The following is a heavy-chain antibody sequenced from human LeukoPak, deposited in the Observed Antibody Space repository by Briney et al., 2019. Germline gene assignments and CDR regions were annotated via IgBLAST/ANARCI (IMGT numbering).Heavy chain of an antibody. V-gene: IGHV3-49*04. Sequence: PGGSLRLSCAASGFTFDDHSMTWVRQAPGKGLEWVGFIRIKVYSGTTEYAASVKGRFTISRDDSKSIAYLQMNSLKTEDTAVYYCARGHLHEWLGLWGQGTLVTVSS. CDR1: GFTFDDHS. J-gene: IGHJ4*02. CDR3: ARGHLHEWLGL. D-gene: IGHD6-19*01. CDR2: IRIKVYSGTT.